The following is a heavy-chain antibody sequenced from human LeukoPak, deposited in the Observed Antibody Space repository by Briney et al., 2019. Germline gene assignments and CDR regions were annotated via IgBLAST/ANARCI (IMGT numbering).Heavy chain of an antibody. CDR3: ARGGSYLSAFDI. D-gene: IGHD1-26*01. J-gene: IGHJ3*02. Sequence: GGSLRLSCAASGFTFTSYWMHWVRQAPGKGLVWVSHINSDGSTTSYADSVKGRFTISRDNSKNTLYLQMNSLRAEDTAVYYCARGGSYLSAFDIWGQGTMVTVSS. V-gene: IGHV3-74*01. CDR1: GFTFTSYW. CDR2: INSDGSTT.